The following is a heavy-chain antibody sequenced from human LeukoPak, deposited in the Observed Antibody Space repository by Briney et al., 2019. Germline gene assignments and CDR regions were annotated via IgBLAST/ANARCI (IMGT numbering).Heavy chain of an antibody. D-gene: IGHD3-22*01. Sequence: SETLSLTCTVSGGSIFNYYWHWIRQSPGKGLEWVGHVYANGITAYNPSLRSRGSMSIDTSRSQFSLRLTSVTAADTATYYCARRVYYDTSGYHPTAGYFDLWGRGTLVSVSS. CDR3: ARRVYYDTSGYHPTAGYFDL. CDR2: VYANGIT. CDR1: GGSIFNYY. J-gene: IGHJ2*01. V-gene: IGHV4-4*08.